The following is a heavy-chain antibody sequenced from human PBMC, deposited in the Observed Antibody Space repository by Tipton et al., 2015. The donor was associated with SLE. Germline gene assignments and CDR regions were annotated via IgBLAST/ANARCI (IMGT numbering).Heavy chain of an antibody. V-gene: IGHV4-59*01. CDR2: IYYSGST. D-gene: IGHD7-27*01. CDR3: AREFQLGGFDY. J-gene: IGHJ4*02. Sequence: TLSLTCTVSGGSISSYYWSWIRQPPGKGLEWIGYIYYSGSTNYNPSLKSRVTISVDTSKNQFSLKLSSVTAADTAVYYCAREFQLGGFDYWGQGTLVTVPS. CDR1: GGSISSYY.